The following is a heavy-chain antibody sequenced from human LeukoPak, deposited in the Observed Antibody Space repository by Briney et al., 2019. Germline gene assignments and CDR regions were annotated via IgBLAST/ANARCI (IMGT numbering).Heavy chain of an antibody. J-gene: IGHJ4*02. V-gene: IGHV3-11*01. Sequence: GGSLRLSCAASGFTFSDYYMSWIRQTPGKGLEWVSYISSSGRTIYYADSVKGRFTISRDNSKNSLYLQMNSLRAEDTAVYYCATSNIAARDYWGQGTLVTVSS. CDR3: ATSNIAARDY. D-gene: IGHD6-6*01. CDR2: ISSSGRTI. CDR1: GFTFSDYY.